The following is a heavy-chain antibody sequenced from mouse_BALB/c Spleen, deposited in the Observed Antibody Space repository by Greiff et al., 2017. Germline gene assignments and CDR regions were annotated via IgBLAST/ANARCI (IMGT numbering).Heavy chain of an antibody. CDR2: ISSGGGNT. J-gene: IGHJ3*01. CDR1: GFTFSSYT. Sequence: EVHLVESGGGLVKPGGSLKLSCAASGFTFSSYTMSWVRQTPEKRLEWVATISSGGGNTYYPDSVKGRFTISRDNAKNNLYLQMSSLRSEDTALYYCAREGDYGRFAYWGQGTLVTVSA. V-gene: IGHV5-9*03. CDR3: AREGDYGRFAY. D-gene: IGHD1-2*01.